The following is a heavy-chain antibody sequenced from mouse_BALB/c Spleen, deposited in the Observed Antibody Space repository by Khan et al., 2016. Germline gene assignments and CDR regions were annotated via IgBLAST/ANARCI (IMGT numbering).Heavy chain of an antibody. CDR2: INPTAGYT. CDR1: GYTFTNYW. D-gene: IGHD2-14*01. CDR3: ARVEWRYVVDY. Sequence: QVQLQQSGAELAKPGASVKMSCKASGYTFTNYWMHWIKQRPGQGLEWIGYINPTAGYTDYNQQFKDTATLTAGKYSSTVYMQLSSLTSDDSAVYFCARVEWRYVVDYWGQCTTLIVSS. V-gene: IGHV1-7*01. J-gene: IGHJ2*01.